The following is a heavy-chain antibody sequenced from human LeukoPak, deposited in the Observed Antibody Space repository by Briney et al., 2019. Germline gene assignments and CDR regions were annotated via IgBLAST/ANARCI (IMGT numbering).Heavy chain of an antibody. CDR3: ARKLNFWSGYAVSDY. V-gene: IGHV3-21*01. CDR2: ISSSSSYI. Sequence: GGSLRLSCAASGLTFSSYSMNWVRQAPGKGLEWVSSISSSSSYIYYADSVKGRFTISRDNAKNSLYLQMNSLRAEDTAVYYCARKLNFWSGYAVSDYWGQGTLVTVSS. J-gene: IGHJ4*02. D-gene: IGHD3-3*01. CDR1: GLTFSSYS.